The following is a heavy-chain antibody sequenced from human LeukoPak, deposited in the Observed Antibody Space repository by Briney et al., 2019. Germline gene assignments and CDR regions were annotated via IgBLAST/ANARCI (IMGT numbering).Heavy chain of an antibody. J-gene: IGHJ4*02. CDR2: IYQGGST. D-gene: IGHD6-19*01. CDR3: ASRLGSGWYDY. Sequence: GGSLRLSCAASGFTVSNSVMSWVRQAPVKGLERVSVIYQGGSTYYADSVQGRFTISRDNSENTLYLQMNSLRADDTAVYYCASRLGSGWYDYWGQGTLVTVSS. V-gene: IGHV3-66*01. CDR1: GFTVSNSV.